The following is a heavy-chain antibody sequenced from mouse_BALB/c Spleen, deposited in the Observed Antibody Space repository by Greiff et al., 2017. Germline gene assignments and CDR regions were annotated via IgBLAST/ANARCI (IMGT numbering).Heavy chain of an antibody. V-gene: IGHV5-9-4*01. CDR3: ARDRDKGFAY. Sequence: EVKLVESGGGLVKPGGSLKLSCAASGFTFSSYAMSWVRQSPEKRLEWVAEISSGGSYTYYPDTVTGRFTISRDNAKNTLYLEMSSLRSEDTAMYYCARDRDKGFAYWGQGTLVTVSA. CDR2: ISSGGSYT. CDR1: GFTFSSYA. J-gene: IGHJ3*01.